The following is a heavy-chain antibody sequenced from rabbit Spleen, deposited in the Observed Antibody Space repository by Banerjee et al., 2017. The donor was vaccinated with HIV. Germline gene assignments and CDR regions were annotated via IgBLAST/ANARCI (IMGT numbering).Heavy chain of an antibody. V-gene: IGHV1S40*01. D-gene: IGHD8-1*01. CDR3: ARDAGTSFSSYGMDL. CDR1: GFSFSSGYD. J-gene: IGHJ6*01. Sequence: QSLEESGGDLVKPGASLTLTCTASGFSFSSGYDACWIRQPPGKGLEWIACIYAGSTGTTYYASWAKGRFTISKTSSTTVTLQVTSLTAADTATYFCARDAGTSFSSYGMDLWGPGTLVTVS. CDR2: IYAGSTGTT.